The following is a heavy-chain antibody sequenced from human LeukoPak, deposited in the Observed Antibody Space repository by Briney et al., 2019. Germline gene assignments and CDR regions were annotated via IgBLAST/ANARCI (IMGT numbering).Heavy chain of an antibody. V-gene: IGHV4-39*01. D-gene: IGHD6-19*01. J-gene: IGHJ4*02. CDR1: GGSISSSSYF. Sequence: SETLSLTCTVSGGSISSSSYFWGWIRQPPGKGLEWIGSVYDSGSTYYNPSLKSRVTISVDTSKNQFSLKLSSVTAADTAVFYCARLPPTESSGWGRPFDYWGQGTLVTVSS. CDR3: ARLPPTESSGWGRPFDY. CDR2: VYDSGST.